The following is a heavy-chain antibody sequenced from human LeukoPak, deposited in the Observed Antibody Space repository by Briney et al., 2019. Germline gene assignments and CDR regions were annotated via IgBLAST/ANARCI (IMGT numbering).Heavy chain of an antibody. Sequence: GGSLRLSCAASGFTFSSYGMHWVRQAPGKGLEWVAFIRYDGNNKYYADSVKGRFTISRDNSKNTLYLQMNSLRAEDTAVYYCAKAKAYYDFWSTPYWGQGTLVTVSS. CDR1: GFTFSSYG. CDR2: IRYDGNNK. D-gene: IGHD3-3*01. CDR3: AKAKAYYDFWSTPY. J-gene: IGHJ4*02. V-gene: IGHV3-30*02.